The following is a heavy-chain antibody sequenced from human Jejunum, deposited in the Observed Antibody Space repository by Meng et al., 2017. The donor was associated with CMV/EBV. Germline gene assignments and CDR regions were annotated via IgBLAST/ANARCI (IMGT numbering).Heavy chain of an antibody. CDR2: IYAGDSDT. D-gene: IGHD2-2*01. CDR3: AKDLRYCSNGRCYAGYGSLNL. CDR1: TNYW. Sequence: TNYWIAWVRQAPGKGLELMGIIYAGDSDTISSPSFQGQVTISVDKSITTAFLQWSSLKASDTATYFCAKDLRYCSNGRCYAGYGSLNLWGQGALVTVSS. J-gene: IGHJ5*02. V-gene: IGHV5-51*01.